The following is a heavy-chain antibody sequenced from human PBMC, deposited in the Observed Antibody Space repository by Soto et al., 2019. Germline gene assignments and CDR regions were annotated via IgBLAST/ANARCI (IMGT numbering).Heavy chain of an antibody. CDR1: GFTFSDYG. D-gene: IGHD3-3*01. CDR3: ARDQLDRLKPRETRYFDL. V-gene: IGHV3-33*01. J-gene: IGHJ4*02. Sequence: QVQVVESGGGVVQPGRSLRLSCTASGFTFSDYGMHWVRQAPGKGLEWVALIWYDGSREFYADSVKGRFTISRDNSNLYLHMNSLGADDTAVYFCARDQLDRLKPRETRYFDLWGQGTLVTVSS. CDR2: IWYDGSRE.